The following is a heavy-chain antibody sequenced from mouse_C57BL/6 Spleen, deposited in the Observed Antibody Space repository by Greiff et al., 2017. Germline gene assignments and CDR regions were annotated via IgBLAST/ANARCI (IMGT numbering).Heavy chain of an antibody. J-gene: IGHJ4*01. CDR1: GYTFTSYW. D-gene: IGHD2-5*01. CDR2: IYPGSGST. Sequence: QVQLQQPGAELVKPGASVKMSCKASGYTFTSYWITWVKQRPGQGLEWIGDIYPGSGSTNYNEKFKSKATLTVDTSSSTAYMQLSSLTSEDSAVYYGARSGSNYVPEAMGCWGQGTSVTVSS. CDR3: ARSGSNYVPEAMGC. V-gene: IGHV1-55*01.